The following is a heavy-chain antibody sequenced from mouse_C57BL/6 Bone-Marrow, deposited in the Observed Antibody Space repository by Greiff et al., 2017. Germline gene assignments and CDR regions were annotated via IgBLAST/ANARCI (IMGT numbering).Heavy chain of an antibody. V-gene: IGHV7-3*01. D-gene: IGHD2-4*01. J-gene: IGHJ4*01. CDR2: IRNKANGYTT. CDR3: ASPYDYDGYAMDY. Sequence: EVNLVESGGGLVQPGGSLSLSCAASGFTFTDYYMSWVRQPPGKALEWLGFIRNKANGYTTEYSASVKGRFTISRDNSQSILYLQMNALRAEDSATYYCASPYDYDGYAMDYWGQGTSVTVSS. CDR1: GFTFTDYY.